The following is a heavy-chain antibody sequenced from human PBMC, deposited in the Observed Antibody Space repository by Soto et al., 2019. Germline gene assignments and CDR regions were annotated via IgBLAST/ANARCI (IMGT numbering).Heavy chain of an antibody. J-gene: IGHJ6*02. V-gene: IGHV3-7*01. CDR2: INQDGSNK. D-gene: IGHD2-21*02. CDR3: ARDHIVVVTAYGMDV. Sequence: GGSLRLSCAASGFTFSSYWMSWVRQAPGKGLEWVANINQDGSNKYYADSVKGRFTISRDNSKNTLYLQMNSLRAEDTAVYYCARDHIVVVTAYGMDVWGQGTTVTVSS. CDR1: GFTFSSYW.